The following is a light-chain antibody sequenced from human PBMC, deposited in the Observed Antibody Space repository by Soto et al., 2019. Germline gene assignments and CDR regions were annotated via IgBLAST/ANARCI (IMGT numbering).Light chain of an antibody. CDR3: QQSYSTHP. J-gene: IGKJ2*01. CDR2: AAS. V-gene: IGKV1-39*01. Sequence: DVQMTQSPSSLSASVGDRVTITCRASQTISDNLNWYQQKPGKAPNLLIYAASSLQSGVPSRFSGSGSGTDFTLTINRLQPEDFATYYCQQSYSTHPFGQGTKLEIK. CDR1: QTISDN.